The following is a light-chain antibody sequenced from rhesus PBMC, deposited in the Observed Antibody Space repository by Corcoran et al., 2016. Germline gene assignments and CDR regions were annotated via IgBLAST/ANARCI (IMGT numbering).Light chain of an antibody. CDR1: NIPAHS. Sequence: SFDPTQPPSVSVSPGQTARITCGWDNIPAHSVQWYQQKPPQAPVLVMFADSERPSGIPERFSGSNSGNTATLTITGVEAGDEADFYCQVWDSGSHHVVFGSGTDMTVL. CDR3: QVWDSGSHHVV. CDR2: ADS. V-gene: IGLV3-40*01. J-gene: IGLJ6*01.